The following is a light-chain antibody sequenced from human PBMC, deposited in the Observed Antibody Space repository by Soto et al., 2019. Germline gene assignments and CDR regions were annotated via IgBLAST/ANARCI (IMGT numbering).Light chain of an antibody. V-gene: IGLV2-11*01. CDR2: DVT. J-gene: IGLJ3*02. CDR3: CSYAGSYTLGV. Sequence: QSVLTQPRSVPGSPGQSVTISCTGTSSDVGGYDFVSWYQQHPGKAPQLIIYDVTKHTSGVPDRFSGSKSGNSASLTISGLQAEDEADYYCCSYAGSYTLGVFGGGTKLTVL. CDR1: SSDVGGYDF.